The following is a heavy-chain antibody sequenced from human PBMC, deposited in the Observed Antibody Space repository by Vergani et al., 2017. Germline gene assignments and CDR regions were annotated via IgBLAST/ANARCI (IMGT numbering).Heavy chain of an antibody. CDR3: ARGHNGMDV. J-gene: IGHJ6*02. V-gene: IGHV3-72*01. CDR2: TRNKFKNYTT. CDR1: GFTFSDHY. Sequence: EVQLVESGGGLVQPGGSLRLSCAASGFTFSDHYMDWVRQAPGKGLEWVGRTRNKFKNYTTEYAASVTGRFTISRDDSKISLYLQMNSLKTEDTAVYYCARGHNGMDVWGRGP.